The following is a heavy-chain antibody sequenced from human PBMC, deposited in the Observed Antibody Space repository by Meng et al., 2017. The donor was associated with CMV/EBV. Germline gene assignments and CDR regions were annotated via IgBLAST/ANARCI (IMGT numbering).Heavy chain of an antibody. CDR1: GYTFTGYY. V-gene: IGHV1-2*02. D-gene: IGHD1-7*01. J-gene: IGHJ2*01. Sequence: QVHLGQMGAGVKKPGASVKVSCKASGYTFTGYYMHWVRQAPGQGLEWMGWINPNSGGTNYAQKFQGRVTMTRDTSISTAYMELSRLRSDGTAVYYCATYIGNYINWYFDLWGRGTLVTVSS. CDR2: INPNSGGT. CDR3: ATYIGNYINWYFDL.